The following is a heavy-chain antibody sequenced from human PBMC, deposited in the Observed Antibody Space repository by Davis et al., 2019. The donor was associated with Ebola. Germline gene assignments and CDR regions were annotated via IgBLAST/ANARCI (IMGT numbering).Heavy chain of an antibody. Sequence: GESLKISCAASGVMFSRYWMSWVRQAPGKGLEWVAVVSYDGSNKYGSNKYYADSVKGRFTISRDNSKNTLDLQMNSLRAEDTAVYYCARVHGVNRIERFDPWGQGTLVTVAS. CDR1: GVMFSRYW. V-gene: IGHV3-30-3*01. CDR3: ARVHGVNRIERFDP. J-gene: IGHJ5*02. CDR2: VSYDGSNKYGSNK. D-gene: IGHD2-15*01.